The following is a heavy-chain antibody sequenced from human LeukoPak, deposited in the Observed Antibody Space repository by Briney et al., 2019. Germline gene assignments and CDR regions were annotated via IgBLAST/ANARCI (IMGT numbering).Heavy chain of an antibody. D-gene: IGHD3-10*01. CDR3: ARSSSGSGSYRVDY. V-gene: IGHV3-7*01. J-gene: IGHJ4*02. CDR1: GFTFSSYG. CDR2: IKQDGSEK. Sequence: PGGSLRLSCAASGFTFSSYGMHWVRQAPGKGLEWVANIKQDGSEKYYVDSVKGRFTISRDNAKNSLYLQMNSLRAEDTAVYYCARSSSGSGSYRVDYWGQGTLVTVSS.